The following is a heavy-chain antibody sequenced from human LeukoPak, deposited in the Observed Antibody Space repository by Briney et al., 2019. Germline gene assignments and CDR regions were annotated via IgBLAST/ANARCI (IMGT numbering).Heavy chain of an antibody. V-gene: IGHV1-8*03. J-gene: IGHJ5*02. D-gene: IGHD3-10*01. CDR3: ARGVKLLWFGELLYPHNWFDP. Sequence: ASVKVSCKASGYTFTSYDINWVRQATGQGLEWMGWMNPNSGKTGYAQKFQGRVTITRNTSISTAYMELSSLRSEDTAVYYCARGVKLLWFGELLYPHNWFDPWGQGTLVTVSS. CDR1: GYTFTSYD. CDR2: MNPNSGKT.